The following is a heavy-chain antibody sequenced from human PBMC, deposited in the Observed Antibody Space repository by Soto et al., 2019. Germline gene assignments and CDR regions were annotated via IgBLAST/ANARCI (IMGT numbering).Heavy chain of an antibody. Sequence: QVQLQESGPGLVKPSGTLSLICAVSGGSISSDNWWRWVRQPPGKGLEWIGEIYHRGSTNYKPSLKSRVTISVDKSKNQFSLKLTSVTAADTAVYYCAMTSYSGSQGIDYWGQGTLVTVSS. D-gene: IGHD5-12*01. CDR2: IYHRGST. J-gene: IGHJ4*02. CDR1: GGSISSDNW. CDR3: AMTSYSGSQGIDY. V-gene: IGHV4-4*02.